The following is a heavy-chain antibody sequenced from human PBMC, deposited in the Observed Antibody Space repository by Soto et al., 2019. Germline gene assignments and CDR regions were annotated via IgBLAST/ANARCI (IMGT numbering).Heavy chain of an antibody. CDR3: ALSSDMEWLLTSDY. D-gene: IGHD3-3*01. J-gene: IGHJ4*02. CDR2: ISGSGGST. V-gene: IGHV3-23*01. Sequence: GSLRLSFAASGFTFSSYAMSWVRQAPGKGLEWVSAISGSGGSTYYADSVKGRFTISRDNSKNTLYLQMNSLRAEDTAVYYCALSSDMEWLLTSDYWCQGTRVTVSS. CDR1: GFTFSSYA.